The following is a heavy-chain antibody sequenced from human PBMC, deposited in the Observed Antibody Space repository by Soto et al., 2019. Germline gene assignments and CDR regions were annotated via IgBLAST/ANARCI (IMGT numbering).Heavy chain of an antibody. V-gene: IGHV3-23*01. D-gene: IGHD2-21*02. CDR3: AKSLVTPSDAFDL. Sequence: GGAVRLSXAASGFTFGNYAMNWVRHPPGKGLEWISSISDPGTSTYYANSVKGRFSMSRDNSKNTLFLQMNRLRADDTAVYFCAKSLVTPSDAFDLWGRGTLVTVSS. J-gene: IGHJ3*01. CDR2: ISDPGTST. CDR1: GFTFGNYA.